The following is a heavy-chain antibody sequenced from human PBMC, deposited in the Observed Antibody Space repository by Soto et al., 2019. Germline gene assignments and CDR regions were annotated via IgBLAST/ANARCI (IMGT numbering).Heavy chain of an antibody. CDR2: INHSGST. CDR3: ARGFLAAFDY. J-gene: IGHJ4*02. Sequence: QVQLQQWGAGLLKPSEALSLTCAVYGGSFSGYYWSWIRQPPGKGLEWIGEINHSGSTNYNPSLKRRVTVSVDTSKNQFSLKLSSVTAADTAVYYCARGFLAAFDYWGQGTLVTVSS. D-gene: IGHD6-25*01. CDR1: GGSFSGYY. V-gene: IGHV4-34*01.